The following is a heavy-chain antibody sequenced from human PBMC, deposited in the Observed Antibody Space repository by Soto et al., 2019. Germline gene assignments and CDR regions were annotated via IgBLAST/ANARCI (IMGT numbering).Heavy chain of an antibody. CDR2: ISGSGGST. D-gene: IGHD3-3*01. CDR3: AKDRAIFGVVIRNDY. J-gene: IGHJ4*02. V-gene: IGHV3-23*01. CDR1: GFTFSSYA. Sequence: GGSLRLSCAASGFTFSSYAMSWVRQAPGKGLEWVSAISGSGGSTYYAESVKGRFTISRDNSKNTLYLQMNSLRAEDTAVYYCAKDRAIFGVVIRNDYWGQGTLVTVSS.